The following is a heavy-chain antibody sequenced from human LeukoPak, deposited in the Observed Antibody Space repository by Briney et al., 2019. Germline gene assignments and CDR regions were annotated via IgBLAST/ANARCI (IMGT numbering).Heavy chain of an antibody. CDR2: IWYDGSNK. CDR1: GFTFSSYG. D-gene: IGHD6-13*01. V-gene: IGHV3-33*01. CDR3: LALSNPGYSSSWYTPATDY. Sequence: PGGSLRLSCAASGFTFSSYGMHWVRQAPGKGLEWVAVIWYDGSNKYYADSVKGRFTISRDNSKNTLYLQMNSLRAEDTAVYYCLALSNPGYSSSWYTPATDYWGQGTLVTVSS. J-gene: IGHJ4*02.